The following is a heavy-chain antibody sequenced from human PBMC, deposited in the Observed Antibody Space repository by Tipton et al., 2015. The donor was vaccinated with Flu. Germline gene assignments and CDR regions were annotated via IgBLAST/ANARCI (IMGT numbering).Heavy chain of an antibody. D-gene: IGHD6-6*01. CDR1: GGSISDNY. V-gene: IGHV4-59*01. CDR2: IHYSGDT. Sequence: TLSLTCTVSGGSISDNYWSWIRQPPGRGLEWIGYIHYSGDTNYNPSLEGRVTILVDTSKNQFSLNLRSVTAADTAVYYCARGGASSQWFDPWGQGTLVTVSS. CDR3: ARGGASSQWFDP. J-gene: IGHJ5*02.